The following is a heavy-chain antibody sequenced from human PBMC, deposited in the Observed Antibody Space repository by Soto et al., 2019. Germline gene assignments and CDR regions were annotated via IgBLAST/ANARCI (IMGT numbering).Heavy chain of an antibody. J-gene: IGHJ5*02. V-gene: IGHV5-51*01. D-gene: IGHD6-19*01. CDR3: ARVFGSGWSGFDP. Sequence: GESLKISCKGSGYNFNTNWIGWVLQMPGKGLEWMGVIFPSDSDIRYSLSLQGQVTISADKSISTTYLQWRSLTASDTAMYYCARVFGSGWSGFDPWGQGTLVTVSS. CDR1: GYNFNTNW. CDR2: IFPSDSDI.